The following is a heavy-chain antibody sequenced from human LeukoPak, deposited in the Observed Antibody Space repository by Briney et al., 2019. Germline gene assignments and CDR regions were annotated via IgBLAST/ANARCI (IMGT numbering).Heavy chain of an antibody. J-gene: IGHJ6*02. Sequence: GGSLRLSCAASGFTFSSYGMHWVRQAPGKGLEWVAVISYDGSNKYYADSVKGRFTISRDNSKNTLYLQMNSLRAEDTAVYYCAKAEYRGPYYYYGMDVWGQGTTVTVSS. CDR3: AKAEYRGPYYYYGMDV. V-gene: IGHV3-30*18. D-gene: IGHD5-18*01. CDR2: ISYDGSNK. CDR1: GFTFSSYG.